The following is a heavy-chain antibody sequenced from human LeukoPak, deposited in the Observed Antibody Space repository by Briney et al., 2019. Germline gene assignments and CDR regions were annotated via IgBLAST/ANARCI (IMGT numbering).Heavy chain of an antibody. CDR3: AKDISSSWYWNFDY. CDR1: GFTFDDYA. J-gene: IGHJ4*02. CDR2: ISWNSGSI. Sequence: GGSLRLSCAASGFTFDDYAMHWVRQAPGKGLEWVSGISWNSGSIGYADSVKGRFTISRDNAKNSLYLQMNSLRAEDTALYYCAKDISSSWYWNFDYWGQGTLVTVSS. D-gene: IGHD6-13*01. V-gene: IGHV3-9*01.